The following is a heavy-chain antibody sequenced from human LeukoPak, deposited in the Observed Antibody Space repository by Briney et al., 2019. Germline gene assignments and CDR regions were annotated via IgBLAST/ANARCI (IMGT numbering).Heavy chain of an antibody. CDR3: ARADQLLGNAFDI. V-gene: IGHV3-66*02. CDR1: GFTVSSNY. Sequence: GGSLRLSCAASGFTVSSNYMSWVRQAPGKGLEWVSVIFSGGSTYYADSVKGRFTISRDNSKNTLYLQMNSLRAEVTAVYYCARADQLLGNAFDIWGQGTMVTVSS. CDR2: IFSGGST. D-gene: IGHD2-2*01. J-gene: IGHJ3*02.